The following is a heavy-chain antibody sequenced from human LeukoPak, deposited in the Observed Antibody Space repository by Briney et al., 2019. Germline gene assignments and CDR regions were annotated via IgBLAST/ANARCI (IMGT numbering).Heavy chain of an antibody. D-gene: IGHD3-3*01. CDR3: ARDRAWNYFDY. CDR1: GFTFSRHG. CDR2: ISSDGSRK. Sequence: PGGSLRLSCAPSGFTFSRHGMHWVRQAPGKGLEWVAIISSDGSRKYYAHSAEGRFTISRDNSKNTLYLQMDSLRAEDTAVYYCARDRAWNYFDYWGQGTLVTVSS. V-gene: IGHV3-30*03. J-gene: IGHJ4*02.